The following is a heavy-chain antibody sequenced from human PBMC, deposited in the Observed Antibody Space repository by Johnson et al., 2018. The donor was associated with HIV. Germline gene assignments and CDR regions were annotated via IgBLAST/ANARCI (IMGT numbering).Heavy chain of an antibody. J-gene: IGHJ3*02. D-gene: IGHD6-13*01. V-gene: IGHV3-33*01. Sequence: QVQLVESGGGVVQPGRSLRLSCAASGFTFSSYGMHWVRQAPGKGLEWVAVIWYDGNNKYYADSVKGRFTISRDNAKNSLYLQMNSLRAEDTAVYYCARASFIGIAAAENAFDIWGQGTMVTVSS. CDR3: ARASFIGIAAAENAFDI. CDR1: GFTFSSYG. CDR2: IWYDGNNK.